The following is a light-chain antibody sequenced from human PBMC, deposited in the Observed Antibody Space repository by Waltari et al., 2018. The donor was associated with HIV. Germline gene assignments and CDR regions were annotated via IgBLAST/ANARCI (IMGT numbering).Light chain of an antibody. CDR1: SSNIGTYT. Sequence: QSVLTQPPSASGTPGQRVTISCSGSSSNIGTYTVTWYQQVPGMAPKLLIYSNNERPSGVPDRFSGSKSGTSASLAISGLQSEDETDYYCAAWDDSLNAWVFGGGTKLTVL. CDR2: SNN. V-gene: IGLV1-44*01. J-gene: IGLJ3*02. CDR3: AAWDDSLNAWV.